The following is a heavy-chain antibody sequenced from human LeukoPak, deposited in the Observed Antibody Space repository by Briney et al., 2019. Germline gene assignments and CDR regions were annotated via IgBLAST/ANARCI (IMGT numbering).Heavy chain of an antibody. CDR2: ISSSSSYI. D-gene: IGHD2-15*01. Sequence: PGGSLRLSCAASGFTFSSYSMNWVRQAPGKRLEWVSSISSSSSYIYYADSVKGRFTISRDNAKNSLYLQMNSLRAEDTAVYYCARDQGSVVGDPFPFWWGQGTLVTVSS. CDR3: ARDQGSVVGDPFPFW. J-gene: IGHJ4*02. V-gene: IGHV3-21*01. CDR1: GFTFSSYS.